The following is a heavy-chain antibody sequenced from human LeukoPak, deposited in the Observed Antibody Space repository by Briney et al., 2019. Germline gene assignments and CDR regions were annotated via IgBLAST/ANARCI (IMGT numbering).Heavy chain of an antibody. V-gene: IGHV3-11*01. D-gene: IGHD1-26*01. Sequence: GGSLRLSCAASRFTFCDYSMTCICQAPGGGLECVSYISSVASDTHYGDSVKGRFTISRDNAKNSVYLQMNSLRVEDTAVYYSARGGAHGMDCWGQRTTVTVS. CDR1: RFTFCDYS. J-gene: IGHJ6*02. CDR2: ISSVASDT. CDR3: ARGGAHGMDC.